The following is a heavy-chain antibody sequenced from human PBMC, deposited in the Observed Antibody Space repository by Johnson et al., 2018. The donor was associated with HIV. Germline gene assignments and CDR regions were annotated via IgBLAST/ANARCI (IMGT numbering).Heavy chain of an antibody. V-gene: IGHV3-7*05. J-gene: IGHJ3*02. CDR2: IKQDGSEK. Sequence: VQLVESGGGLVQPGGSLRLSCAASGFTFSIYWMSWVRQAPGKGLEWVANIKQDGSEKYYVDSVKGRFTISRDNAKNSLYLQMNSLRAEDTAVYYCARVGADYYDSSGYYGDAFDIWGQGTMVTVSS. CDR1: GFTFSIYW. D-gene: IGHD3-22*01. CDR3: ARVGADYYDSSGYYGDAFDI.